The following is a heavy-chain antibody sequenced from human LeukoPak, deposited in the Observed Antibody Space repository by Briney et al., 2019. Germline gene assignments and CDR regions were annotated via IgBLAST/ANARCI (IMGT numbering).Heavy chain of an antibody. CDR1: GYSISSGYY. CDR2: LYPGEST. J-gene: IGHJ4*02. Sequence: PSETLSLTCTVSGYSISSGYYWGWIRQPPGRGLEWIGSLYPGESTYYNPSLKSRVTISVDTSKNQFSLKLNSVTAADTAVYFCARDQQSTGWYLPFDHWGQGILVTVSS. V-gene: IGHV4-38-2*02. D-gene: IGHD6-19*01. CDR3: ARDQQSTGWYLPFDH.